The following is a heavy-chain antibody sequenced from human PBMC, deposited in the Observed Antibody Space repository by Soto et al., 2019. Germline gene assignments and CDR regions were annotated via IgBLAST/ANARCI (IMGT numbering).Heavy chain of an antibody. CDR2: ISYDETNE. CDR1: GFTFGSHG. J-gene: IGHJ6*02. V-gene: IGHV3-30*18. CDR3: AKDLRTTISDYGMDV. Sequence: QVQLVESGGGLVQPGGSLRLTCVASGFTFGSHGMHWVRQAPGKELEWVAVISYDETNEHYVDSVKGRFTISRDNSKSILYVQMNRLRPEDTAVYKCAKDLRTTISDYGMDVWGQGTTVTVSS.